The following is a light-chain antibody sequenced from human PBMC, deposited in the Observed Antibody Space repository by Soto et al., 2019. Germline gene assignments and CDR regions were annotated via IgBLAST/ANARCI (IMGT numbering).Light chain of an antibody. Sequence: EIVLTQSPGTLSLSPGDRATLSCRASQTVSSNYLAWYQQKPGQAPRLLIYAASSRATGIPDRFSGSGSGTDFTLTISRLEPEDFALFYCQQYGTFPFSFGQGTKLEIK. V-gene: IGKV3-20*01. CDR3: QQYGTFPFS. CDR2: AAS. J-gene: IGKJ2*01. CDR1: QTVSSNY.